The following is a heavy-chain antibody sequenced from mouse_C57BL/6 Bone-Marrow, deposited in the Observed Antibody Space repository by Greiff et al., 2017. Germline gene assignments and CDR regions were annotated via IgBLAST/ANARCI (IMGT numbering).Heavy chain of an antibody. D-gene: IGHD1-1*01. Sequence: QVQLQQSGPELVKPGASVKLSCKASGYTFTSHDINRVKQRPGQGLEWIGWIYPRDGSTKYNEKLKGKATLTVDTSSSTAYRELRSLTSEDSAVYFCARSGYYEDYWGQGTTLTVSS. CDR3: ARSGYYEDY. CDR2: IYPRDGST. CDR1: GYTFTSHD. V-gene: IGHV1-85*01. J-gene: IGHJ2*01.